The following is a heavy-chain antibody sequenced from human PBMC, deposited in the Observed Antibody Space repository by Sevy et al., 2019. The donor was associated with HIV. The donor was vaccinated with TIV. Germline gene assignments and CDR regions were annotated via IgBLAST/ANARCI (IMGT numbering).Heavy chain of an antibody. J-gene: IGHJ4*02. V-gene: IGHV3-23*01. CDR3: AKGSATSRPYYFDY. D-gene: IGHD1-26*01. Sequence: GGSLRLSCAASGFTFNNFAMTWVRQAPGNGLEWVSAITAGGGDTYHGDSVKGRFTISRDNSKNTLYLQMNSLRAEDRAVYYCAKGSATSRPYYFDYWGQGTLVTVSS. CDR1: GFTFNNFA. CDR2: ITAGGGDT.